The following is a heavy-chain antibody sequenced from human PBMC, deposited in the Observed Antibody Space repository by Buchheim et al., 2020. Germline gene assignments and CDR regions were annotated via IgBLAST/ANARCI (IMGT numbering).Heavy chain of an antibody. CDR3: AEVGGSGSYYLWYFDY. CDR1: GFTFSSYA. J-gene: IGHJ4*02. V-gene: IGHV3-23*01. Sequence: EVQLLESGGGLVQPGGSLRLSCAASGFTFSSYAMSWVRQAPGKGLEWVSAISGSGGSTYYADSVKGRFTISRDNSKNTLYLPMNSLRAEDTAVYYCAEVGGSGSYYLWYFDYWGQGTL. CDR2: ISGSGGST. D-gene: IGHD3-10*01.